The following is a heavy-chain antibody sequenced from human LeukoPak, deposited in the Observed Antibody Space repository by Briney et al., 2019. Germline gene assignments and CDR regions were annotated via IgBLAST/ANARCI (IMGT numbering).Heavy chain of an antibody. CDR1: GGTFSSYA. Sequence: GASVKVSCKASGGTFSSYAISWVRQAPGQGLEWMGGIIPIFGTANYAQKFQGRVTITADESTSTVYMELSSLRSEDTAVYYCARAISSGWSGDLRYWGRGTLVTVSS. CDR2: IIPIFGTA. CDR3: ARAISSGWSGDLRY. J-gene: IGHJ4*02. D-gene: IGHD6-19*01. V-gene: IGHV1-69*13.